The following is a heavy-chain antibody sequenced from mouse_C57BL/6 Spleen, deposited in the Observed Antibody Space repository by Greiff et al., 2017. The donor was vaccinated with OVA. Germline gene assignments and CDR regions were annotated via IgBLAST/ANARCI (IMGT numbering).Heavy chain of an antibody. Sequence: VKLVESGPELVKPGASVKISCKASGYAFSSSWMNWVKQRPGKGLEWIGRIYPGDGDTNYNGKFKGKATLTADKSSSTAYMQLSSLTSEDSAVYFCARRGDGYYEAMDYWGQGTSVTVSS. J-gene: IGHJ4*01. V-gene: IGHV1-82*01. CDR1: GYAFSSSW. CDR2: IYPGDGDT. CDR3: ARRGDGYYEAMDY. D-gene: IGHD2-3*01.